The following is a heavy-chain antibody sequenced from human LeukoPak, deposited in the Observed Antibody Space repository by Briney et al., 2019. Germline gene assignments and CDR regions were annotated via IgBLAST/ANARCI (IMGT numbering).Heavy chain of an antibody. Sequence: AAVKVSHKASRYTFTGYYMHWVRQAPGQGREWMGWINPNSGGTNYAQQFQGRVTMTRDTSISTAYMELSRLRSDDTAVYYCAIANYDILTGYYYLDYWGQGTLVTVSS. CDR3: AIANYDILTGYYYLDY. D-gene: IGHD3-9*01. J-gene: IGHJ4*02. CDR1: RYTFTGYY. V-gene: IGHV1-2*02. CDR2: INPNSGGT.